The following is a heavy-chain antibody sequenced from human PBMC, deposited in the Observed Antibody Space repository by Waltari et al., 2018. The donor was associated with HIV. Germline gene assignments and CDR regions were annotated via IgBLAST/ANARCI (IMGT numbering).Heavy chain of an antibody. CDR3: ARKGWLGGRYFQH. J-gene: IGHJ1*01. CDR2: THYTGTT. D-gene: IGHD6-19*01. CDR1: GGAISRSIYF. V-gene: IGHV4-39*01. Sequence: QLQLRESGPGLVKPSGTLSLSCIVSGGAISRSIYFWGWIRQTPGKGLEWIGSTHYTGTTHYNPSLKSRVTISIDTSKNQFSRKVTSVTAADTAAYYCARKGWLGGRYFQHWGLGTLVTVSS.